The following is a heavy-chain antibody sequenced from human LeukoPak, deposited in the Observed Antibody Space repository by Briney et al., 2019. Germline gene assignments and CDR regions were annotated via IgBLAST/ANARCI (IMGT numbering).Heavy chain of an antibody. D-gene: IGHD2-2*01. J-gene: IGHJ5*02. V-gene: IGHV3-30*02. CDR2: IRNDGKSK. CDR3: AKDFDGSSYGILDT. CDR1: GFTFGDYW. Sequence: GGSLRLSCAASGFTFGDYWMNWVRQAPGKGLEWVAFIRNDGKSKYYGDSVKGRITISRDNSQNTLSLQVNSLRAEDTAVYYCAKDFDGSSYGILDTWGQGTLVTVSS.